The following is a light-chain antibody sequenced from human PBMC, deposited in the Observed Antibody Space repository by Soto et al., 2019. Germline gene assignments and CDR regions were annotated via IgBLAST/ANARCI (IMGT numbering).Light chain of an antibody. CDR3: CSYAGSYTVL. Sequence: QSVLTQPRSVSGSPGQSVTISCTGTTSDVGGYNYVSWYQQYPGHAPKLMIYDVSKRPSGVPDRFSGSKSGNTASLTISGLQAEDEADYYCCSYAGSYTVLFGGGTKLTVL. CDR2: DVS. CDR1: TSDVGGYNY. J-gene: IGLJ2*01. V-gene: IGLV2-11*01.